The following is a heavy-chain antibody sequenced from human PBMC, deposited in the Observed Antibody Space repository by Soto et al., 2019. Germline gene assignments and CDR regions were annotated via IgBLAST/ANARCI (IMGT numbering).Heavy chain of an antibody. Sequence: EVQLLESGGGLVQPGGSLRLSCAASGFTFSSFAMIWVRQAPGKGLEWVSAISASGDGTYYADSVKGRFTISRDNSKNTLYLQMSSLRAEDTAVYYCAKVDGFLWFELDSWGQGTLVTVSS. D-gene: IGHD3-10*01. CDR2: ISASGDGT. V-gene: IGHV3-23*01. J-gene: IGHJ4*02. CDR1: GFTFSSFA. CDR3: AKVDGFLWFELDS.